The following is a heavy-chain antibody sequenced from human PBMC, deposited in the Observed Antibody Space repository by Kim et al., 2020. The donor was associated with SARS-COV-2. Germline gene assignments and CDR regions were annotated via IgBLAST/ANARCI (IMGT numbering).Heavy chain of an antibody. D-gene: IGHD1-26*01. CDR2: ISFDGSDK. J-gene: IGHJ1*01. CDR3: AKDVYMWDPQTLGYF. V-gene: IGHV3-30*18. Sequence: GGSLRLSCAASGFTFSHYGMHWVRQAPGKGLEWLAVISFDGSDKYYADSMEGRIAISRDNSKNTLYLRMNSLRAEDTAVFYCAKDVYMWDPQTLGYF. CDR1: GFTFSHYG.